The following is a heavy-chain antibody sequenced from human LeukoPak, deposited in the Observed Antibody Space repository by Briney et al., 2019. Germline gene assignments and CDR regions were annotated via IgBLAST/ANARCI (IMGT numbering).Heavy chain of an antibody. Sequence: PSETLSLTCAVSGGSISSSNWWSWARQPPGKGLEWIGEIYHSGSTNYNPSLKSRVTISVDKSKNQFSLKLSSVTAADTAVYYCARDLSYCSTTNCYYNWFDPWGQGALVTVSS. CDR2: IYHSGST. CDR3: ARDLSYCSTTNCYYNWFDP. D-gene: IGHD2-2*01. V-gene: IGHV4-4*02. J-gene: IGHJ5*02. CDR1: GGSISSSNW.